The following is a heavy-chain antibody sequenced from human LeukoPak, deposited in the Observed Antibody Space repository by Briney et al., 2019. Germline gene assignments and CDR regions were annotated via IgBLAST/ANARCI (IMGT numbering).Heavy chain of an antibody. CDR1: GLSVISNY. Sequence: PGGSLRLSCAASGLSVISNYMSWVRQAPGKGLEWVAVIWHDGSNQHYADSVKGRFTISRDNSKNTVFLQMDGLRVEDTAVYYCARNSATSGYYGMDVWGRGTPVSVSS. CDR3: ARNSATSGYYGMDV. V-gene: IGHV3-33*08. D-gene: IGHD2-2*03. CDR2: IWHDGSNQ. J-gene: IGHJ6*02.